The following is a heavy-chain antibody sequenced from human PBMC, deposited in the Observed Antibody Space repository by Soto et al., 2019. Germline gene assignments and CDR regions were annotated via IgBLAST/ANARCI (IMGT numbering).Heavy chain of an antibody. CDR2: IKRKIDGETT. V-gene: IGHV3-15*07. J-gene: IGHJ6*02. CDR3: TTGSVEGV. Sequence: EVQLVESGGGLVKPGGSLRLSCAASGFSFSNAWMNWVLQAPGKGLEWVGRIKRKIDGETTDYAAPVKGRFTVSRADSKSALYLHMNNLKGDDPAVYYCTTGSVEGVWGQGTTVTVSS. CDR1: GFSFSNAW. D-gene: IGHD2-15*01.